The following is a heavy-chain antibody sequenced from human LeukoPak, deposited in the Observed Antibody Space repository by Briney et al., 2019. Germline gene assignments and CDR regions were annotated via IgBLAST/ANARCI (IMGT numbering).Heavy chain of an antibody. CDR1: GFTFSSYA. CDR2: ISGSGGST. D-gene: IGHD3-3*01. CDR3: ARDKGYFWSGNDY. J-gene: IGHJ4*02. Sequence: ESGGSLRLSCAASGFTFSSYAMSWVRQAPGKGLEWVSAISGSGGSTYYADSVKGRFTISRDNAKNSLYLQMNSLRAEDTAVYYCARDKGYFWSGNDYWGQGTLVTVSS. V-gene: IGHV3-23*01.